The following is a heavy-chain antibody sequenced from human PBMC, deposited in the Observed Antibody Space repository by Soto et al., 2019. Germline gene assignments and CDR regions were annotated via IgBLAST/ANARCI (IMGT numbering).Heavy chain of an antibody. CDR1: GYTFTSYD. CDR3: ARAQPGKRYFDRTSRAAY. J-gene: IGHJ4*02. V-gene: IGHV1-8*01. CDR2: MNPNSGNT. D-gene: IGHD3-9*01. Sequence: QVQLVQSGAEVKKPGASVKVSCKASGYTFTSYDINWVRQATGQGLEWMGWMNPNSGNTGYAQKFQGRVTMTRNTSIRTAYIELSSLRSEDTAVYYCARAQPGKRYFDRTSRAAYGGQGSLVTASS.